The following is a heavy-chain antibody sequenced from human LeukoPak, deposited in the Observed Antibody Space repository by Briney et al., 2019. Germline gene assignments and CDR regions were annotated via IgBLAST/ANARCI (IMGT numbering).Heavy chain of an antibody. J-gene: IGHJ5*02. CDR3: ARRALWFGGGWFDP. V-gene: IGHV4-39*01. Sequence: SETLSLTCTVSGGSISSSSYYWGWIRQPPGKGLEWIGSIYYSGSTYYNPSLKSRVTISVDTSKNQFSLKLSSVTAADTAVYYCARRALWFGGGWFDPWGQGTLVTVSS. CDR2: IYYSGST. D-gene: IGHD3-10*01. CDR1: GGSISSSSYY.